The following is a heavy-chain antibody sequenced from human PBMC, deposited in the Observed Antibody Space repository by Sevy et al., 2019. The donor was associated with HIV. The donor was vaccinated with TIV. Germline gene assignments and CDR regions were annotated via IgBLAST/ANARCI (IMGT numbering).Heavy chain of an antibody. J-gene: IGHJ6*02. CDR2: IHSGGST. CDR3: AREYSSSETLHV. D-gene: IGHD6-13*01. V-gene: IGHV4-59*01. Sequence: SETLSLTCTVSGGSIHNSYWRWIRQSPGKGLEWIGYIHSGGSTNGNPSLKGRVTISVDTSKNQFSLNLKSVTAADSGLYYCAREYSSSETLHVWGQGTTVTVSS. CDR1: GGSIHNSY.